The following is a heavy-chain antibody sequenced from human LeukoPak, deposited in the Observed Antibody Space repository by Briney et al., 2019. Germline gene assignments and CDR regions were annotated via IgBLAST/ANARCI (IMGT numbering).Heavy chain of an antibody. CDR1: GGSISSSSYY. CDR3: ARTYYGGWYFDY. J-gene: IGHJ4*02. CDR2: IYYSGST. Sequence: SETLSLTCTVSGGSISSSSYYWDWLRQPPGKGLEWIGSIYYSGSTYYNPSLKSRVTISVDTSKNQFSLKLSSVTAADTAVYYCARTYYGGWYFDYWGQGTLVTVSS. D-gene: IGHD4-23*01. V-gene: IGHV4-39*07.